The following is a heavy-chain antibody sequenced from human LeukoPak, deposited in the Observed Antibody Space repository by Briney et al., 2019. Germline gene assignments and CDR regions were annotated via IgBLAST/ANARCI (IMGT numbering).Heavy chain of an antibody. CDR2: IRYDGSTE. Sequence: GGSLRLSCAASGFTFNSYGMHWVRRAPGKGLEWVAFIRYDGSTEYYADSVKGRFTISRDNSKNTVYLQMNSLRAEDTAVYYCAKVAHYGDSVPFDHWGQGTLVTVSS. J-gene: IGHJ4*02. V-gene: IGHV3-30*02. CDR3: AKVAHYGDSVPFDH. CDR1: GFTFNSYG. D-gene: IGHD4-17*01.